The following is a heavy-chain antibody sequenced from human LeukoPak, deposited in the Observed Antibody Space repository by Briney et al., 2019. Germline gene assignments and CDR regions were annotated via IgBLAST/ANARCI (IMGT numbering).Heavy chain of an antibody. CDR2: IFYSGNT. Sequence: SETLSLTCTVSGGSVSSNHYYWSWIRQPPGRGLEWIAYIFYSGNTNYNPSPKSRVTISVDTSKNQFSLKLSSVTAADTAVYYCARTHRLNWFDPWGQGTLVTVSS. J-gene: IGHJ5*02. CDR1: GGSVSSNHYY. V-gene: IGHV4-61*01. D-gene: IGHD2-21*02. CDR3: ARTHRLNWFDP.